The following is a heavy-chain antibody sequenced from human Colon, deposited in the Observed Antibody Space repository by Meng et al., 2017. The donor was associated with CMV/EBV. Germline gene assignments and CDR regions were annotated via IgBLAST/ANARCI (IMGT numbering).Heavy chain of an antibody. CDR1: GSTFSSYA. CDR2: ISKESKYI. Sequence: GESLKISCAASGSTFSSYAMSWVRQAPGKGLEWVSAISKESKYIWYADSVKGRITISRDNARNSLYLQVNSLRGEDTAVYYCARGSVTYYGMDVWGQGTTVTVSS. D-gene: IGHD2-21*02. J-gene: IGHJ6*02. CDR3: ARGSVTYYGMDV. V-gene: IGHV3-21*01.